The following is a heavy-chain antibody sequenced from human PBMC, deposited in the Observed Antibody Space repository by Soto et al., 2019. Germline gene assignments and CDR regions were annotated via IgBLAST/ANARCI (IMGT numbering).Heavy chain of an antibody. CDR1: GGTFSSYA. Sequence: SVKVSCKASGGTFSSYAISWVRQAPGQGLEWMGGIIPIFGTANYAQKFQGRVTITADESTSTAYMELSSLRSEDTAVYYCARESSSSSTSSYYFDYWGQGTLVTAPQ. J-gene: IGHJ4*02. CDR2: IIPIFGTA. D-gene: IGHD2-2*01. V-gene: IGHV1-69*13. CDR3: ARESSSSSTSSYYFDY.